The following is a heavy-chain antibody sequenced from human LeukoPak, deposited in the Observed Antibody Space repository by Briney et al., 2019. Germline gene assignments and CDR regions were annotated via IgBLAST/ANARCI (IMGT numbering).Heavy chain of an antibody. CDR1: GYAFTNYD. CDR2: KDPNSGNS. Sequence: ASVKVSCKASGYAFTNYDINWVRQATGQGLEWMGYKDPNSGNSAYAQKFQGRVTITTDASITTAYMELSGLRSEDTALYYCAREGLDYWGQGTLVTVSS. V-gene: IGHV1-8*01. CDR3: AREGLDY. J-gene: IGHJ4*02.